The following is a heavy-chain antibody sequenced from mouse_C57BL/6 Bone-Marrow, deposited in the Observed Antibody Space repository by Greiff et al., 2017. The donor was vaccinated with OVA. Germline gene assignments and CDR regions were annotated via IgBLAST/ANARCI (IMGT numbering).Heavy chain of an antibody. CDR3: ARRSNWDYFDY. Sequence: EVQLQESGGDLVKPGGSLKLSCAASGFTFSSYGMSWVRQTPDKRLEWVATISSGGSYTYYPDSVKGRFTISRDNAKNTLYLQMSSLKSEDTAMYYCARRSNWDYFDYWGQGTTLTVSS. CDR1: GFTFSSYG. J-gene: IGHJ2*01. V-gene: IGHV5-6*01. CDR2: ISSGGSYT. D-gene: IGHD4-1*01.